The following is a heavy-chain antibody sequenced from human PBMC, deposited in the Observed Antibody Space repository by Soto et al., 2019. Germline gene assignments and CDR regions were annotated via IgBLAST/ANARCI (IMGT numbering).Heavy chain of an antibody. CDR2: IKHGGSA. J-gene: IGHJ3*02. CDR3: ARAYDYRDPRDAFDT. Sequence: QVQLQQSGAGLLKPSETLSLSCAVYGGSFSGYYWNWIRQSPGKGLEWIGKIKHGGSAIYNPSLKSRITISVDTSKNQFSLRLNSVTAADTAVYYCARAYDYRDPRDAFDTWDQGTMVTVSS. CDR1: GGSFSGYY. D-gene: IGHD4-4*01. V-gene: IGHV4-34*01.